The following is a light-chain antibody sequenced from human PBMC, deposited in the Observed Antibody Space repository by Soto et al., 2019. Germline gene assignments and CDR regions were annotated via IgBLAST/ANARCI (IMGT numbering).Light chain of an antibody. CDR1: QSVLYSSNNKNY. J-gene: IGKJ2*01. CDR3: QHYYNPPYS. CDR2: WAS. Sequence: DIVMTQSPDSLTLSLGEMATINCKSSQSVLYSSNNKNYLAWFQQKPGQPPKLLIYWASARQSGVPDRFSGSGSGTDFTLTISNLQAEDAAVYYCQHYYNPPYSFGQGTKLQIK. V-gene: IGKV4-1*01.